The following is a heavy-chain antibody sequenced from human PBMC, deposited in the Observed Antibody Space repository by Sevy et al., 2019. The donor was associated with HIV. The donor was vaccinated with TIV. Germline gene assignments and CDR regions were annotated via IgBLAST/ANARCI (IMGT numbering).Heavy chain of an antibody. D-gene: IGHD1-26*01. Sequence: SETLSLTCTVSGGSISSSSYYWGWIRQPPGKGLEWIGSIYYSGSTYYNPSLKSRVTISVDTSKNQFSLKLSSVTAADTAVYYCASTGWASGYWGQGTLVTISS. CDR3: ASTGWASGY. J-gene: IGHJ4*02. V-gene: IGHV4-39*01. CDR2: IYYSGST. CDR1: GGSISSSSYY.